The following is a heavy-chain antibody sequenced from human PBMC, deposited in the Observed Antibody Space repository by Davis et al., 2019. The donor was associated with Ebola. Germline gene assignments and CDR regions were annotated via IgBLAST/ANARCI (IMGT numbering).Heavy chain of an antibody. D-gene: IGHD4-23*01. CDR3: AKEVTPNYYYYYMDV. CDR1: GFTFSSYA. CDR2: ISGSGGST. J-gene: IGHJ6*03. V-gene: IGHV3-23*01. Sequence: GESLKISCAASGFTFSSYAMSWVRQAPGKGLEWVSAISGSGGSTYYADSVKGRFTISRDNSKNTLYLQMNSLRAEDTAIYYCAKEVTPNYYYYYMDVWGKGTTVTVSS.